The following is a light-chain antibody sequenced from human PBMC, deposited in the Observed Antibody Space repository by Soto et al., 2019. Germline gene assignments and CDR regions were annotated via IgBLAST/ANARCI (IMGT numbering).Light chain of an antibody. CDR1: RFVSSNF. CDR3: HQYATSWT. V-gene: IGKV3-20*01. Sequence: EIVLTQSPDKVALSVGEGAPLSCRASRFVSSNFLAWYHQKRGLPPRLLLFGASVRAAGIPERFSGAGSGTDFTLTISRVEPEDFGVYFCHQYATSWTFGQGTKVDIK. CDR2: GAS. J-gene: IGKJ1*01.